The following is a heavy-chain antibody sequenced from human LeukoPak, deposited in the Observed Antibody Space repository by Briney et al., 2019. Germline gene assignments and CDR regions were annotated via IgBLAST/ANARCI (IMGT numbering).Heavy chain of an antibody. CDR3: ARDGRSSWEVSYAFDI. CDR1: GGSISSYY. CDR2: IYYSGST. D-gene: IGHD6-13*01. V-gene: IGHV4-59*01. Sequence: PSETLSLTCTVSGGSISSYYWSWIRQPPGKGLEWIGYIYYSGSTNYNPSLKSRATISVDTSKNQFSLKLSSVTAADTAVYYCARDGRSSWEVSYAFDIWGQGTMVTVSS. J-gene: IGHJ3*02.